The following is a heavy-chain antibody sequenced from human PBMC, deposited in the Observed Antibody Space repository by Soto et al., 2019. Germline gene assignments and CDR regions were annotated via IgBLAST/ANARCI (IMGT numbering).Heavy chain of an antibody. CDR3: ARGLVIRPYYYHGMDV. J-gene: IGHJ6*02. CDR2: ISSIGST. Sequence: QVQLQESGPGLVKPSQTLSLTYTVSGGSISSGDYFWSWIRQSPGKGLGWIGYISSIGSTYYNPSLKSRVSVSRDTSKNQFSLKLSSVTTTDTAVYYCARGLVIRPYYYHGMDVWGQGTTVTVSS. V-gene: IGHV4-30-4*01. D-gene: IGHD3-9*01. CDR1: GGSISSGDYF.